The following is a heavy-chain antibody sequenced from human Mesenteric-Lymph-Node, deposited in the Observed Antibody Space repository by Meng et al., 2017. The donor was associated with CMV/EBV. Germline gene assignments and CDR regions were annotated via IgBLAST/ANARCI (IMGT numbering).Heavy chain of an antibody. CDR3: ARDVCSSTSCYTDYYYGMDV. V-gene: IGHV3-21*01. Sequence: GESLKISCAASGFTFSSYSMNWVRQAPGKGLEWVSSISSSSSYIYYADSVKGRFTISRDNAKNSLYLQMNSLRAEDTAVYYCARDVCSSTSCYTDYYYGMDVWGQGTTVTVSS. CDR1: GFTFSSYS. CDR2: ISSSSSYI. D-gene: IGHD2-2*02. J-gene: IGHJ6*02.